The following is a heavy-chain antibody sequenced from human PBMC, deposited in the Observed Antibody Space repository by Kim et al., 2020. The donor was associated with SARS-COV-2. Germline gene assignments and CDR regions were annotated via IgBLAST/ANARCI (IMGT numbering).Heavy chain of an antibody. Sequence: GGSLRLSCAASGFSFGDHDMRWVRQVPGKGLEWVSLISWDGGTASYADSVRGRFTTSRDNSKNSLSLQMNSLRSEDTALYYCAKDPGICYFYYFMDVWGPGATVTVSS. CDR2: ISWDGGTA. V-gene: IGHV3-43*01. D-gene: IGHD1-1*01. J-gene: IGHJ6*02. CDR3: AKDPGICYFYYFMDV. CDR1: GFSFGDHD.